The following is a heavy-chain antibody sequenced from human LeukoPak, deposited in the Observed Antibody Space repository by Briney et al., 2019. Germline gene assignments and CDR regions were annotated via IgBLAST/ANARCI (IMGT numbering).Heavy chain of an antibody. J-gene: IGHJ6*03. CDR3: ARQGANPHCSSTSCYASSYYYYYMDV. CDR2: ISAYNGNS. CDR1: GYTFTSYG. V-gene: IGHV1-18*01. Sequence: ASVKVTCKGSGYTFTSYGISWVRQAPGQGLEWMAWISAYNGNSNYAQKLQGRVTMTTDTSTSTAYMELRSLRSDDTVVYYCARQGANPHCSSTSCYASSYYYYYMDVWGKGTTVTVSS. D-gene: IGHD2-2*01.